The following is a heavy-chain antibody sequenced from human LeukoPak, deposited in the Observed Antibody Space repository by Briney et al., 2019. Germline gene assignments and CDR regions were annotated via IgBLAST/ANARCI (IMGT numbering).Heavy chain of an antibody. D-gene: IGHD1-26*01. CDR2: VSAHNGDT. CDR3: ARDLKRTVGATTASDY. V-gene: IGHV1-18*01. J-gene: IGHJ4*02. CDR1: GSTFTSYR. Sequence: ASVKVSCKASGSTFTSYRISWVRQAPGQGLEWMGWVSAHNGDTNYTQKFQGRVSMTRDTSTSTAYMELRSLTSDDTAVYYCARDLKRTVGATTASDYWGQGTLGTVSS.